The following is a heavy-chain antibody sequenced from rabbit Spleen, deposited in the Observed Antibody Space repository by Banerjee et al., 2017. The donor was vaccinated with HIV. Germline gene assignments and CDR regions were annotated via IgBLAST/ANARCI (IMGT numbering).Heavy chain of an antibody. J-gene: IGHJ4*01. D-gene: IGHD6-1*01. CDR3: ARALSYYDWDYDGYVYGMDL. CDR2: IYGDNSGRT. CDR1: GFSLSSSYW. V-gene: IGHV1S40*01. Sequence: QSLEESGGDLVKPGASLTLTCTVSGFSLSSSYWIYWVRQAPGKGLESLACIYGDNSGRTWYASWVNGRFTVSKTSSTTVTLQMTSLTVADTATYFCARALSYYDWDYDGYVYGMDLWGPGTLVTVS.